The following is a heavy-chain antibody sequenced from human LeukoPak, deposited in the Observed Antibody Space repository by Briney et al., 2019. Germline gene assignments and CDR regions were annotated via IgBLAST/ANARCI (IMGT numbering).Heavy chain of an antibody. CDR2: ISGSGGST. CDR3: AKGALPSSGNYLLA. D-gene: IGHD1-26*01. V-gene: IGHV3-23*01. Sequence: GGSLRLSCTASGFTFSSYAMSWVRQAPGKGLEWVSAISGSGGSTYYADSVKGRFTISRDNSKNTLYLQMSSLRAEDTAVYYCAKGALPSSGNYLLAWGQGTLVTVSS. J-gene: IGHJ5*02. CDR1: GFTFSSYA.